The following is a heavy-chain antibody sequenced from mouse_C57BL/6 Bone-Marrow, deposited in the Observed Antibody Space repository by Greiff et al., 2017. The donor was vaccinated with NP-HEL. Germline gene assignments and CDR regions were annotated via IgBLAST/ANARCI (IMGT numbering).Heavy chain of an antibody. D-gene: IGHD1-1*01. V-gene: IGHV1-81*01. CDR1: GYTFTSYG. Sequence: QVQLKESGAELARPGASVKLSCKASGYTFTSYGISWVKQRTGQGLEWIGEIYPRSGNTYYNEKFKGKATLTADKSSSTAYMELRSLTSEDSAVYFCASWDYYGSSSWFAYWGQGTLVTVSA. J-gene: IGHJ3*01. CDR3: ASWDYYGSSSWFAY. CDR2: IYPRSGNT.